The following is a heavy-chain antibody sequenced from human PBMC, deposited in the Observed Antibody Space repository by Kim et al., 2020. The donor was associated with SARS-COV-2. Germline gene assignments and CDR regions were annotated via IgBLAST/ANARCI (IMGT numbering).Heavy chain of an antibody. CDR2: ISYDGSNK. CDR3: ATFPDDILTDS. CDR1: GFTFSSYA. V-gene: IGHV3-30-3*01. Sequence: GGSLRLSCAASGFTFSSYAMHWVRQAPGKGLEWVAVISYDGSNKYYADSVKGRFTISRDNSKNTLYLQMNSLRAEDTAVYYCATFPDDILTDSWGQGTLVTVSS. D-gene: IGHD3-9*01. J-gene: IGHJ4*02.